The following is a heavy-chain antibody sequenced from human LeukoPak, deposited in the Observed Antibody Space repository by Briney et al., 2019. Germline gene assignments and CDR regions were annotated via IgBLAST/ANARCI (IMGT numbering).Heavy chain of an antibody. CDR1: GFTFTSYA. J-gene: IGHJ6*02. CDR3: AKADCGGECYYVMAV. CDR2: ISGSGART. D-gene: IGHD2-21*01. V-gene: IGHV3-23*01. Sequence: GGSLRLSCAASGFTFTSYAMTWVRQAPGKGLEWVSGISGSGARTFYGDSVKGRFTISRDNSKNTLDLQMNSLRAEDTGTYYCAKADCGGECYYVMAVWGQGTTVTVSS.